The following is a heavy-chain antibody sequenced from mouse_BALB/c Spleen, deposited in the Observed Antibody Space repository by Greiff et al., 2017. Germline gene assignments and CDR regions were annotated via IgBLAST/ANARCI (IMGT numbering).Heavy chain of an antibody. D-gene: IGHD2-4*01. CDR1: GFTFSSYG. V-gene: IGHV5-6-3*01. J-gene: IGHJ2*01. CDR3: TRRIYDYEDYFDY. Sequence: DVQLVESGGGLVQPGGSLKLSCAASGFTFSSYGMSWVRQTPDKRLELVATINSNGGSTYYPDSVKGRFTISRDNAKNTLYLQMSSLKSEDTAMYYCTRRIYDYEDYFDYWGQGTTLTVSS. CDR2: INSNGGST.